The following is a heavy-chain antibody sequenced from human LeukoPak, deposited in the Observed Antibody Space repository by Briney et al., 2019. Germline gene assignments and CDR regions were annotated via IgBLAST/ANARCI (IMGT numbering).Heavy chain of an antibody. CDR2: IKQDGSEK. J-gene: IGHJ6*02. Sequence: GGSLRLSCAGSGFIFSNYWINWVRQAPGKGLEWVANIKQDGSEKNNLDSVKGRFTISRDNAENSVHLQMNSLRVEDTAVYYCARAMDVRGQGTTVTVSS. V-gene: IGHV3-7*03. CDR3: ARAMDV. CDR1: GFIFSNYW.